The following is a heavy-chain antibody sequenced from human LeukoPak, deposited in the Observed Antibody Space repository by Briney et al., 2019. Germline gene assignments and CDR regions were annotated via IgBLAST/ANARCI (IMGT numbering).Heavy chain of an antibody. D-gene: IGHD6-13*01. J-gene: IGHJ4*02. CDR2: INPNSGGT. V-gene: IGHV1-2*04. Sequence: ASVKVSCKASGYTFTGYYMHWVRQAPGQGLEWMGWINPNSGGTNYAQKFQGWVTMTRDTSISTAYMELSRLRSDDTVVYYCAVIAAAAGIFRYWGQGTLVTVSS. CDR1: GYTFTGYY. CDR3: AVIAAAAGIFRY.